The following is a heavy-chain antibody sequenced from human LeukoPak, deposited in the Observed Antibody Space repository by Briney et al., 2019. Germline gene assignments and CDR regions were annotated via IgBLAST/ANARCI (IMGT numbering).Heavy chain of an antibody. D-gene: IGHD3-9*01. J-gene: IGHJ5*02. CDR2: LHYSGTN. V-gene: IGHV4-39*01. CDR1: GGSVSSTSYY. Sequence: SETLSLTCTVSGGSVSSTSYYWGWIRQPPGKGLEWIGSLHYSGTNYYNPSLKSRVTISVDTSKNQFSLKLSSVTATDTAVYYCAKTFDILTGYAVFDPWGQGTLVTVSS. CDR3: AKTFDILTGYAVFDP.